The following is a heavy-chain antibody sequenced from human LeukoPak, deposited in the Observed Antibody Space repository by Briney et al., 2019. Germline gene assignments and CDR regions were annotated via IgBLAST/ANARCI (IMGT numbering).Heavy chain of an antibody. J-gene: IGHJ6*03. CDR1: GGSISSYY. Sequence: SETLSLTCTVSGGSISSYYWSWIRQPPGKGLEWIGYIYYSGSTNYNPSLKSRVTISVDTSKNQFSLKLSSVTAADTAVYYCARAIFGVVIIPPPYYMDVRGKGTTVTVSS. D-gene: IGHD3-3*01. V-gene: IGHV4-59*01. CDR3: ARAIFGVVIIPPPYYMDV. CDR2: IYYSGST.